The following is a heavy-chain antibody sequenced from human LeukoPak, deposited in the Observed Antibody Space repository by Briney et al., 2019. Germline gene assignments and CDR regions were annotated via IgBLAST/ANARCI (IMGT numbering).Heavy chain of an antibody. Sequence: ASVKVSCKASGYTFTSYGISWVRQAPGQGLEWVGWISAYNGNTNYAQKLQGRVTMTTDTSTSTAYMELRSLRSDDTAVYYCARGLYGSGSYYNFDYWGQGTLVTVSS. D-gene: IGHD3-10*01. CDR3: ARGLYGSGSYYNFDY. CDR2: ISAYNGNT. V-gene: IGHV1-18*01. CDR1: GYTFTSYG. J-gene: IGHJ4*02.